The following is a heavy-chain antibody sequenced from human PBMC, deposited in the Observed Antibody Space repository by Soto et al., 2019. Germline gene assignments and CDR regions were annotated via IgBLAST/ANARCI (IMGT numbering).Heavy chain of an antibody. CDR1: GFTFSNYW. CDR2: TKSDGSGT. D-gene: IGHD3-10*01. CDR3: ARGAFDYGPGSMDV. Sequence: EVQLVESGGGLLQPGGSLTLSCTASGFTFSNYWKHWVRQAPGKGLVWVSRTKSDGSGTSYTDSVKGRFTISRDNAYNTLYLQMSNLRAEDPAVYYCARGAFDYGPGSMDVWGKGTTVIVSS. J-gene: IGHJ6*03. V-gene: IGHV3-74*01.